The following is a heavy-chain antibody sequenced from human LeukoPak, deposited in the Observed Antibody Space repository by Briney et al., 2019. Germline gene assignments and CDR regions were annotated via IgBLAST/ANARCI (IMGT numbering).Heavy chain of an antibody. CDR2: IGHDGADK. V-gene: IGHV3-30*04. CDR3: ARSSDYYDYRPQNV. Sequence: PGGSLRLSCAASGFTFSHYALHWVRQAPGKGLEWVALIGHDGADKYYADSVKGRFLISRDKSQNMLFLQMNSLIFEDTAVYYFARSSDYYDYRPQNVWGQGTLVTVS. CDR1: GFTFSHYA. D-gene: IGHD3-22*01. J-gene: IGHJ4*02.